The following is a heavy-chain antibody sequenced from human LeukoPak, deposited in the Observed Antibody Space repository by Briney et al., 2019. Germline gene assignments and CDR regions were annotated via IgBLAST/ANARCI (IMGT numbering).Heavy chain of an antibody. Sequence: SETLSLTCTVSGGSISTYYWSWLRQPPGKRLEWIGYIYSSGSTNYNPSLKSRVTISLDTSKNQFSLKLSSVTASDTAVYYCARGPIEYYSSRSDYRFDPWGQGTLVTVSS. V-gene: IGHV4-59*01. J-gene: IGHJ5*02. CDR2: IYSSGST. CDR1: GGSISTYY. D-gene: IGHD6-13*01. CDR3: ARGPIEYYSSRSDYRFDP.